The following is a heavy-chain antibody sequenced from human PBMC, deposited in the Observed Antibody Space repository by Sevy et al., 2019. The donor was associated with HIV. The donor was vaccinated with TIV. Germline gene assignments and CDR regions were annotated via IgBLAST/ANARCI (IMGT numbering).Heavy chain of an antibody. CDR3: TKVDFGGEGGFDL. CDR1: GFTFSNYA. V-gene: IGHV3-23*01. CDR2: ISGSGGRT. D-gene: IGHD3-3*01. Sequence: GGSLRLSCAASGFTFSNYAMSWVRRAPGKGLEWVSDISGSGGRTDYADSVKGRFTISRDNSKNTLYLQMNSLRAEDTAVYYSTKVDFGGEGGFDLWGQGTMVTVSS. J-gene: IGHJ3*01.